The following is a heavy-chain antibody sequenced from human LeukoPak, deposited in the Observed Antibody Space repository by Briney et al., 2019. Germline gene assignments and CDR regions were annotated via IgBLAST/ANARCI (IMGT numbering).Heavy chain of an antibody. Sequence: SETLSLTCVVYGGSFSGYYWSWIRQPPGKGLEWIGEINHSGSTNYNPSLKSRVIISVDTSKNQFSLKLTSVTAADTAVYYCARSRLHPIIFDYWGQGTLVTVSS. CDR2: INHSGST. D-gene: IGHD5-24*01. J-gene: IGHJ4*02. V-gene: IGHV4-34*01. CDR3: ARSRLHPIIFDY. CDR1: GGSFSGYY.